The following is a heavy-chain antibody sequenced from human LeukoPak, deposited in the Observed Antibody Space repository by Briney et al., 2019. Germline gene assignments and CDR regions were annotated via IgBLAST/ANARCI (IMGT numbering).Heavy chain of an antibody. CDR3: ARDFDYYYGMDV. Sequence: GGSLRLSCAATGFTFSSYAMSWVRQAPGKGLEWVSAISGSGGSTYYADSVKGRFTISRDNSKNTLYLQMNSLRAEDTAVYYCARDFDYYYGMDVWGQGTTVTVSS. V-gene: IGHV3-23*01. CDR2: ISGSGGST. CDR1: GFTFSSYA. J-gene: IGHJ6*02.